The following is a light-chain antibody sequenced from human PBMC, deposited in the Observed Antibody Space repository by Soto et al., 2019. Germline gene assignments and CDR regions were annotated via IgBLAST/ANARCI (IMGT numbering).Light chain of an antibody. Sequence: QSALTQPASVSGSPGQSITISCTGTSSDVGAYNFVSWYQQYPGKAPKVMIYEVNNRPSGVSNRFSGSKSGNTASLTISGLQAEDEADYYRSSFTRSSTYVFGSGTQLTGL. J-gene: IGLJ1*01. CDR1: SSDVGAYNF. CDR3: SSFTRSSTYV. CDR2: EVN. V-gene: IGLV2-14*01.